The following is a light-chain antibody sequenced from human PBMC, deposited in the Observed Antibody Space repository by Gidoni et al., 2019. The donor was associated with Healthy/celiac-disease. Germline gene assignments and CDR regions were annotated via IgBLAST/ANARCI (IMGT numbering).Light chain of an antibody. V-gene: IGLV2-23*02. CDR2: EVS. Sequence: QSALTQTASVSGSPGQSITISCTGTSSDVGSYNLVSWYQQHPGKAPKLMIYEVSKRPSGVSNRFSGSKSGNTASLTISGLQAEDEADYYCCSYAGSSTFEVFGTGTKVTVL. J-gene: IGLJ1*01. CDR1: SSDVGSYNL. CDR3: CSYAGSSTFEV.